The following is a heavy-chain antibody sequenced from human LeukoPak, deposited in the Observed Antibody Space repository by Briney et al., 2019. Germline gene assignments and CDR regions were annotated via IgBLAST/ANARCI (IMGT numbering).Heavy chain of an antibody. CDR2: ISMSVQTT. J-gene: IGHJ4*02. D-gene: IGHD1-1*01. V-gene: IGHV3-64D*06. CDR3: VREGLERRTNFDY. Sequence: PGGPLRLSCSASGFTFTSHVKHWVRQAPGKGLQYVSGISMSVQTTYYAGSVKGRFTISRDSSKNTVYLQMNSLTAEDTAVYYCVREGLERRTNFDYWGQGTLVSVSS. CDR1: GFTFTSHV.